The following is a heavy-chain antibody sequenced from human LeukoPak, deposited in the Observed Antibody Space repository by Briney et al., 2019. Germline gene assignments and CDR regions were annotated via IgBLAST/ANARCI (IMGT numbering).Heavy chain of an antibody. J-gene: IGHJ4*02. CDR3: VKDRPHYNYDILTGYLYYFDY. D-gene: IGHD3-9*01. Sequence: GSLRLSCAASGFTFSSYAMSWVRQAPGKGLEWVSAISGSGGSTYYADSVKGRFTISRDNSKNTLYLQMNSLRAEDTAVYYCVKDRPHYNYDILTGYLYYFDYWGQGTLVTVSS. CDR2: ISGSGGST. V-gene: IGHV3-23*01. CDR1: GFTFSSYA.